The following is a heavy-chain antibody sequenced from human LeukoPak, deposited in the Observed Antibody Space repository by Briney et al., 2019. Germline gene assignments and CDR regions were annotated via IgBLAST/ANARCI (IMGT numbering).Heavy chain of an antibody. J-gene: IGHJ4*02. CDR3: AREGSDY. CDR2: MNPNSGNT. Sequence: GASVTVSCTSSVYTFTSYDINWVRQAPGQGLEWMGYMNPNSGNTGYAQKFQGRVTITTNTSTSNAYMELSSLRSDDTAVYYCAREGSDYWGQGTLVTVSS. CDR1: VYTFTSYD. V-gene: IGHV1-8*03.